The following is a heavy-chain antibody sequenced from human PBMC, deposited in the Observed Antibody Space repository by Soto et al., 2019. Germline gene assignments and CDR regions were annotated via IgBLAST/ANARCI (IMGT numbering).Heavy chain of an antibody. CDR1: GFTFSSYA. V-gene: IGHV3-30-3*01. CDR3: ARVKMATIGFDP. J-gene: IGHJ5*02. Sequence: GGSLRLSWAASGFTFSSYAMHWVRQAPGKGLEWVAVISYDGSNKYYADSVKGRFTISRDNSKNTLYLQMNSLRAEDTAVYYCARVKMATIGFDPWGQGTMVTVSS. D-gene: IGHD5-12*01. CDR2: ISYDGSNK.